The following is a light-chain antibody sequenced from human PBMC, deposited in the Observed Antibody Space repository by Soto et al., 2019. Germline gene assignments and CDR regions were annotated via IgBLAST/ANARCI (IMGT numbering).Light chain of an antibody. Sequence: QSVLTQPRSVSVSPGQSVTISCTGTSCDVGGYNYVSWFQQHPRKAPKLMIYDVSKRPSGVPDRFSGSKSGNTASLTISGLQAEDEAEYYCCSYAGSPYVFGTGTKVTVL. CDR1: SCDVGGYNY. CDR3: CSYAGSPYV. J-gene: IGLJ1*01. CDR2: DVS. V-gene: IGLV2-11*01.